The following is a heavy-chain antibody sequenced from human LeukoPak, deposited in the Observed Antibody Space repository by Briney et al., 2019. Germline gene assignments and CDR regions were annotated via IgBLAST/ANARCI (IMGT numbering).Heavy chain of an antibody. CDR2: IRSKAYGGTT. CDR1: GFTFGDFA. J-gene: IGHJ4*02. CDR3: TRGYTISTFDY. V-gene: IGHV3-49*04. Sequence: GGSLRPSLKGFGFTFGDFALSWGRQAPGKGRGGGGFIRSKAYGGTTEYAASVKGRFTISRDDSKSIAYLQMNSLKTEDTAVYYCTRGYTISTFDYWGQGTLVTVSS. D-gene: IGHD3-3*01.